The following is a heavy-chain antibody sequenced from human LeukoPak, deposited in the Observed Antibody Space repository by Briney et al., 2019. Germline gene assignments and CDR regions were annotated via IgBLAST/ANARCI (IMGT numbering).Heavy chain of an antibody. Sequence: PGGSLRLSCVASGFTFSSFGMHWVRQAPGRGLEWVALILDDNKYYIDSVKGRFTISRDNSKNTLYLQMDSLRAEDTAVYYCARYCSGACYSGVDYWGQGTLVTVPS. CDR3: ARYCSGACYSGVDY. V-gene: IGHV3-33*05. J-gene: IGHJ4*02. CDR1: GFTFSSFG. CDR2: ILDDNK. D-gene: IGHD2-21*01.